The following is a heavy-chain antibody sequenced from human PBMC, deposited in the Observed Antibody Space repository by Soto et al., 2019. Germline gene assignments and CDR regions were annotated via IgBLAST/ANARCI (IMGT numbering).Heavy chain of an antibody. V-gene: IGHV3-21*01. CDR1: GFTFSSYS. J-gene: IGHJ6*02. CDR2: ISSSSSYI. Sequence: EVQLVESGGGLVKPGGSLRLSCAASGFTFSSYSMNWVRQAPGKGLEWVSSISSSSSYIYYADSVKGRFTISRDNAKNSLYLQMNSLRAEDTAVYYCAISLNDGGYYYYCMDVWGRRTTVTVSS. CDR3: AISLNDGGYYYYCMDV. D-gene: IGHD1-1*01.